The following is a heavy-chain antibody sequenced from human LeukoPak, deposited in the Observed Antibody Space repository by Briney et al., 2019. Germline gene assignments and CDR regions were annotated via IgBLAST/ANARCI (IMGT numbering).Heavy chain of an antibody. CDR2: INPNSGGT. Sequence: ASVKVSCKASGYTFTGYYMHWVRQAPGKGLEWMGWINPNSGGTNYAQKFQGRVTMTRDTSISTAYMELSRLRSDDTAVYYCARVHDYGGPSLDYWGQGTLVTVSS. V-gene: IGHV1-2*02. CDR1: GYTFTGYY. J-gene: IGHJ4*02. CDR3: ARVHDYGGPSLDY. D-gene: IGHD4-23*01.